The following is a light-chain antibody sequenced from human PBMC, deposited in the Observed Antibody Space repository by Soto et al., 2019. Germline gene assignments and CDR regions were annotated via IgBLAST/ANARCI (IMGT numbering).Light chain of an antibody. CDR3: QQYNTWPLT. CDR1: QSVYSN. V-gene: IGKV3-15*01. CDR2: DAS. Sequence: ETVMTQSPATLSVSPGERPTLSCRASQSVYSNLAWYQQKPSQAPRLLIYDASTRATGIPARFSGSGSGTEFTLTISSLQSEDFAVYYCQQYNTWPLTFGPGTKVDIK. J-gene: IGKJ3*01.